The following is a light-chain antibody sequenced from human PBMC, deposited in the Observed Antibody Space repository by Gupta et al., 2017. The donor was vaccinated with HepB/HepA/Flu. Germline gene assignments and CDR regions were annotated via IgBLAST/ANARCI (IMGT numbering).Light chain of an antibody. Sequence: DIQMTQSPSTLSASVGDRVTISCRASLSITNWLAWYQQKPGKAPKLLIYKASGLEGGVPSRFSGSGSGREFTLTISSRQPDDFATYYCQQENSYPYTFGQGTKMEI. V-gene: IGKV1-5*03. J-gene: IGKJ2*01. CDR1: LSITNW. CDR3: QQENSYPYT. CDR2: KAS.